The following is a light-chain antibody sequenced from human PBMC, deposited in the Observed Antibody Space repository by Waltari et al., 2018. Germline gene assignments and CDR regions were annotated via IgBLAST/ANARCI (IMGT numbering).Light chain of an antibody. Sequence: QSALTQPASVSGSPGQSITISCTGTTSDIGSYNLVSWYQQHPGEVPKLIIYEVHKRPSGVSNRFSGSKSGNTASLTISGLQPEDEADYYCCSYGGASLRVFGGGTKVTVL. CDR2: EVH. CDR3: CSYGGASLRV. V-gene: IGLV2-23*02. CDR1: TSDIGSYNL. J-gene: IGLJ3*02.